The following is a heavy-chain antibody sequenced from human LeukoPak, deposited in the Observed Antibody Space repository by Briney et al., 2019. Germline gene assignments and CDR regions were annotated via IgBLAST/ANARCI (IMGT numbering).Heavy chain of an antibody. D-gene: IGHD6-19*01. V-gene: IGHV4-34*01. J-gene: IGHJ4*02. CDR2: IKHSGST. CDR3: AREREESGAWYERPHFDY. Sequence: SETLCLTCAVYGGSFSDYYWAWIRQTPGKGLESSVQIKHSGSTNYNPSLKSRVTISVDTSKNQFSLKVSSVTAADTAVYYCAREREESGAWYERPHFDYWGQGALVTVS. CDR1: GGSFSDYY.